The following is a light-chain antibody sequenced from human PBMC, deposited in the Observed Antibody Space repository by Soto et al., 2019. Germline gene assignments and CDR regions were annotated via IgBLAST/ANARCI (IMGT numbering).Light chain of an antibody. J-gene: IGLJ3*02. V-gene: IGLV3-9*01. Sequence: SYELTQPLSVSVALGQTARITCGGNNIGRKNVHWYQQKPGQAPVLVIYRDSYRPSGIPERFSGSNSGNTATLTISRAQAGDEADYYCQVWDSSTAVFGGGTKLTV. CDR2: RDS. CDR1: NIGRKN. CDR3: QVWDSSTAV.